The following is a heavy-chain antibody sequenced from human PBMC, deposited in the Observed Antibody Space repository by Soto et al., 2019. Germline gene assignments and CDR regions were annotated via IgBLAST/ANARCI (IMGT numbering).Heavy chain of an antibody. V-gene: IGHV4-31*03. J-gene: IGHJ4*02. CDR2: IYYSGST. D-gene: IGHD6-13*01. CDR1: GGSISSGGYY. Sequence: QVQLQESGPGLVKPSQTLSLTCTVSGGSISSGGYYWSWIRQHPGKGLEWIGYIYYSGSTYYNPSLKSRVTIAVDTSKNQFSLKLSSVTAADTAVYYCARDPEPGIAPRLDYWGQGTLVTVSS. CDR3: ARDPEPGIAPRLDY.